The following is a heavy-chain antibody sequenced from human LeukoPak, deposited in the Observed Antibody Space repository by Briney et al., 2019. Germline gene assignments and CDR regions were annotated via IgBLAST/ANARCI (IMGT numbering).Heavy chain of an antibody. CDR2: ISSSSSYI. CDR1: GFTFSSYS. J-gene: IGHJ6*02. D-gene: IGHD3-9*01. Sequence: KPGGSLRLSCAASGFTFSSYSMNWVRQAPGKGLEWVSSISSSSSYIYYADSVKGRFTISRDNAKNSLYLQMNSLRAEDTAVYYCARDGTILTGSLYYYYGMDVWGQGTTVTVS. CDR3: ARDGTILTGSLYYYYGMDV. V-gene: IGHV3-21*01.